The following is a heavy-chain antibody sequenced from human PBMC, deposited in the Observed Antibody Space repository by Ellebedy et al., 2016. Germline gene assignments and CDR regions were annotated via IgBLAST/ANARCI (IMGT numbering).Heavy chain of an antibody. J-gene: IGHJ3*02. CDR2: IYYSGST. D-gene: IGHD3-10*01. CDR3: ARDRGLIWDPRSFDI. V-gene: IGHV4-39*02. CDR1: GGSISSSSYY. Sequence: SETLSLXCTVSGGSISSSSYYWGWIRQPPGKGLEWIGSIYYSGSTYYNPSLKSRVTISVDTSKNQFSLKLSSVTAADTAVYYCARDRGLIWDPRSFDIWGQGTMVTVSS.